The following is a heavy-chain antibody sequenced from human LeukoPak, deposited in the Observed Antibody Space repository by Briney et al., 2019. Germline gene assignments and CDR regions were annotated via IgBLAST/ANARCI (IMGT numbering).Heavy chain of an antibody. CDR3: ARHQGVPAAMRGYYYYYYYYMDV. CDR1: GYSFTSYW. CDR2: IYPGDSDT. V-gene: IGHV5-51*01. J-gene: IGHJ6*03. Sequence: SGESLKISCKGSGYSFTSYWIGWVRQMPGKGLEWMGIIYPGDSDTRYSPSFQGQVTISADKSISTAYLQWSSLKASDTAMYYCARHQGVPAAMRGYYYYYYYYMDVWGKGTTVTVSS. D-gene: IGHD2-2*01.